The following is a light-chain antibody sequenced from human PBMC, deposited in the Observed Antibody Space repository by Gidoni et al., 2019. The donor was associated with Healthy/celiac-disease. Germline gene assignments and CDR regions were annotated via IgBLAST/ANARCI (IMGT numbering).Light chain of an antibody. V-gene: IGKV1-9*01. CDR1: QGISSY. CDR3: QQFNSYPFT. CDR2: AAS. J-gene: IGKJ4*01. Sequence: IQLTQSPSSLSASVGDRVTITFRASQGISSYLAWYQQTPGNAPKLLIYAASTLQSGVPSRFSGSGAGTDFTLTISRLQHEDFATYYCQQFNSYPFTFGGGTKVEIK.